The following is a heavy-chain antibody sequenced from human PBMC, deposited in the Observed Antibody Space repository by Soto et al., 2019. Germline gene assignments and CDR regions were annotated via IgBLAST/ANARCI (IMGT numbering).Heavy chain of an antibody. CDR1: GGSFSGYY. V-gene: IGHV4-34*01. Sequence: QVQLQQWGAGLLKPSETLSLTCAVYGGSFSGYYWSWIRQPPGKGLEWIGEINHSGSTNYNPSLKSRVTISVDPSKNQCPLKLSPVAAADTAVYYCARGGYMVWGAGYFDLWGRGTRVTGSS. CDR3: ARGGYMVWGAGYFDL. J-gene: IGHJ2*01. CDR2: INHSGST. D-gene: IGHD3-10*01.